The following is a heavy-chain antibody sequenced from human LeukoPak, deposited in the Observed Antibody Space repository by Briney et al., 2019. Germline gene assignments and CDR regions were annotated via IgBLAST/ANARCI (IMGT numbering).Heavy chain of an antibody. CDR2: IYPGDSDS. Sequence: GESLKISCKGSGYRFSSYWIGWVRQMPGKGLEWMGIIYPGDSDSGYSPSFQGQVTISADKSISTAYLQWSSLKASDTAMYYCARLPRMSYFDYWGQGTLVTVSS. CDR3: ARLPRMSYFDY. CDR1: GYRFSSYW. D-gene: IGHD2/OR15-2a*01. V-gene: IGHV5-51*01. J-gene: IGHJ4*02.